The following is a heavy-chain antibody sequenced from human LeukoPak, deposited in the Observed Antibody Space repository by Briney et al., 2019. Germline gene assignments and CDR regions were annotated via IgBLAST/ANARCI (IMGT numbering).Heavy chain of an antibody. CDR3: ASLSSEYYFGY. Sequence: PSETLSLTCTVPGGSISSSSYFWGWIRQPPGKGLEWIGSIYYSGSTFYNPSLKSRVTIFVDTSKNQFSLKLSSVTAADTAVYYCASLSSEYYFGYWGQGTLVTVSS. CDR1: GGSISSSSYF. D-gene: IGHD6-6*01. V-gene: IGHV4-39*01. CDR2: IYYSGST. J-gene: IGHJ4*02.